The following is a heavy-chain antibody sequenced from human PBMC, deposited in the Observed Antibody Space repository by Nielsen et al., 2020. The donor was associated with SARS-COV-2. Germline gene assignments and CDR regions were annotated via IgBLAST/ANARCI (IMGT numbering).Heavy chain of an antibody. Sequence: GESLKISCAASGFTFSSYGMHWVRQAPGKGLEWVAVISYDGSNKYYADSVKGRFTISRDNSKNTLYLQMNSLRAEDTAVYYCAKARLGGYSYGVDYWGQGTLVTVSS. CDR2: ISYDGSNK. V-gene: IGHV3-30*18. D-gene: IGHD5-18*01. J-gene: IGHJ4*02. CDR1: GFTFSSYG. CDR3: AKARLGGYSYGVDY.